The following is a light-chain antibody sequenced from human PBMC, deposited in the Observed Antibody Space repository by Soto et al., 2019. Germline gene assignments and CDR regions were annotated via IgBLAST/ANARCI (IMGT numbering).Light chain of an antibody. Sequence: EIVMTQSPATLSVSPGTRATLSCRTSQSVSASQLAWYQQKPGQTPRLLIYDTSIRATGVPARFSGSGSGTDFTLTISSLQSEDFAVYYCQQFHDWPMTFGPGTKVDIK. J-gene: IGKJ3*01. CDR1: QSVSASQ. CDR3: QQFHDWPMT. V-gene: IGKV3-15*01. CDR2: DTS.